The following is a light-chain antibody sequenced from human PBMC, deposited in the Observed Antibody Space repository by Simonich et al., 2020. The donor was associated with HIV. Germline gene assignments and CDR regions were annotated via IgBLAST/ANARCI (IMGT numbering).Light chain of an antibody. Sequence: MTQSPSTLSASVGDRVTITCRASQSVSSNLAWYQQKPGQAPRLLIYGASTRATGIPARFSGSGSGTEFTLTISSLQSEDFAVYYCQQYNNWPITFGQGTRLE. CDR2: GAS. V-gene: IGKV3-15*01. J-gene: IGKJ5*01. CDR1: QSVSSN. CDR3: QQYNNWPIT.